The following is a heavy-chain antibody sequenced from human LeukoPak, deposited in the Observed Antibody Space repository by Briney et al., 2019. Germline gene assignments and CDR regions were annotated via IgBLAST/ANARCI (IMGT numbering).Heavy chain of an antibody. CDR2: INTNTGNP. Sequence: ASVKVSCKASGYTFTPYSINWVRQAPGQGLERMGWINTNTGNPTYAQGFTGRFVFSLDTSVSTAYLQISSLKAEDTAVYYCARDTRSIAFDYWGQGTLVTVSS. V-gene: IGHV7-4-1*02. D-gene: IGHD2-2*01. CDR3: ARDTRSIAFDY. J-gene: IGHJ4*02. CDR1: GYTFTPYS.